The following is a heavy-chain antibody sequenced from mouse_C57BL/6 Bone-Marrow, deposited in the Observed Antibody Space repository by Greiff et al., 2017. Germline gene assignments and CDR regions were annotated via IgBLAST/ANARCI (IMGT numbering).Heavy chain of an antibody. CDR3: ARDHDYGEGLAY. V-gene: IGHV5-4*01. CDR1: GFTFSSYA. D-gene: IGHD2-4*01. J-gene: IGHJ3*01. CDR2: ISDGGSYT. Sequence: EVKLVESGGGLVKPGGSLKLSCAASGFTFSSYAMSWVRQTPEKRLEWVATISDGGSYTYYPDNVKGRFTISRDNAKNNLYLQMSHLKSEDTAMYYCARDHDYGEGLAYGGQGTLVTVSA.